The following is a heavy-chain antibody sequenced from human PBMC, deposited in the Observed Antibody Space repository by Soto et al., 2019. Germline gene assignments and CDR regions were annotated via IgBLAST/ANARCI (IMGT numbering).Heavy chain of an antibody. V-gene: IGHV3-23*01. D-gene: IGHD1-26*01. CDR1: GFSFSSYD. Sequence: GSLRLSCAASGFSFSSYDMTWVRQAPGQGLEWVSSLSVTGGGPYYADSVRGRFTMSRDNSKNTLALEMSGPRADDSAVYYCAKGRETTTSAKFGFDNWGQGTLVTVSS. J-gene: IGHJ4*02. CDR3: AKGRETTTSAKFGFDN. CDR2: LSVTGGGP.